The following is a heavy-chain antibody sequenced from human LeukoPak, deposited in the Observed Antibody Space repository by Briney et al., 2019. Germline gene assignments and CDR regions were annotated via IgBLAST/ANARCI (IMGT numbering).Heavy chain of an antibody. CDR1: GGSISSYY. Sequence: TTSETLSLTCTVSGGSISSYYWSWIRQPPGKGLEWIGYIYYSGSTNYNPSLKSRVTISVDTSKNQFSLKLTSVTAADTAMYYCARHVVASSPLAYWGQGALVTVSS. D-gene: IGHD2-21*01. CDR2: IYYSGST. V-gene: IGHV4-59*01. J-gene: IGHJ4*02. CDR3: ARHVVASSPLAY.